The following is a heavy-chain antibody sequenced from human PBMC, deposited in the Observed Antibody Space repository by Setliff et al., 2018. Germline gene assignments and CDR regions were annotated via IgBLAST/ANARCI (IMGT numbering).Heavy chain of an antibody. CDR2: TYYSGSS. D-gene: IGHD5-12*01. CDR1: GGSISSSSYY. CDR3: ARGFSGYAYLKPFDY. V-gene: IGHV4-39*01. Sequence: SETLSLTYTVSGGSISSSSYYWGWIRQPPGKGLGWNGSTYYSGSSYYNPSLKSRVTISVDTTKNQFSLKLSSVTAADTAVYYCARGFSGYAYLKPFDYWGQGTLVTVSS. J-gene: IGHJ4*02.